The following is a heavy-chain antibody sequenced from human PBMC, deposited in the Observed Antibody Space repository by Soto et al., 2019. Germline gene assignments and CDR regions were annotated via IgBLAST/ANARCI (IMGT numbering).Heavy chain of an antibody. J-gene: IGHJ4*02. Sequence: GGSLRLSCAASGFTFSSYGMHWVRQAPGKGLEWVAVIWYDGSNKYYADSVKGRFTISRDNSKNTLYLQMNSLRAEDTAVYYCARAGSASPVITMVRGSPRGFDYWGQGTLVTVSS. D-gene: IGHD3-10*01. CDR3: ARAGSASPVITMVRGSPRGFDY. V-gene: IGHV3-33*01. CDR1: GFTFSSYG. CDR2: IWYDGSNK.